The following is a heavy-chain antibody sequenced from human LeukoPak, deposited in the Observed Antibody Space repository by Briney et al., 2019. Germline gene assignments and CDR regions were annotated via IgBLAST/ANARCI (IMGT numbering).Heavy chain of an antibody. CDR1: GFTFSDYS. CDR2: IKPDGSYN. D-gene: IGHD1-1*01. V-gene: IGHV3-7*02. J-gene: IGHJ4*02. Sequence: PGGSLRLSCAASGFTFSDYSMNWVRQAPGKGLEWVATIKPDGSYNDYVDSVKGRFTISRDNAKNSLYLQMSSLRAEDTAVYYCANEMNWSFGYWGQGTLVTVSS. CDR3: ANEMNWSFGY.